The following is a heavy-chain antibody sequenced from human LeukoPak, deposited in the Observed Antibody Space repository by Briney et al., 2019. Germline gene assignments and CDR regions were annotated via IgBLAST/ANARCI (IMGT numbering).Heavy chain of an antibody. V-gene: IGHV3-33*03. CDR1: GFTFSSYG. CDR2: IWYDGSNK. J-gene: IGHJ4*02. Sequence: GGSLRLSCAASGFTFSSYGIHWVRQAPGKGLEWVAVIWYDGSNKYYEDSVKGRFSISRDDSKNTLYLQMNSLRAEDTAVYYCAKVGFSEMEWLLYSDHWGQGTLVTVSS. CDR3: AKVGFSEMEWLLYSDH. D-gene: IGHD3-3*01.